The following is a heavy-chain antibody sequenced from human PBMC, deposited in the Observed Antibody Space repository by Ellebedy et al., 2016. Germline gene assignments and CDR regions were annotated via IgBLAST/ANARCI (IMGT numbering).Heavy chain of an antibody. V-gene: IGHV4-4*07. D-gene: IGHD3-3*01. J-gene: IGHJ6*03. CDR3: AGTTIFGGYMDV. Sequence: SETLSLXCIVSGDSISGYYWIWVRQPAGKGLEWIGRMYSSGGTDYNPSLKSRVTMSIDTSKNQFSLKLSSVTAADTAVYYCAGTTIFGGYMDVWGKGTTVTVSS. CDR1: GDSISGYY. CDR2: MYSSGGT.